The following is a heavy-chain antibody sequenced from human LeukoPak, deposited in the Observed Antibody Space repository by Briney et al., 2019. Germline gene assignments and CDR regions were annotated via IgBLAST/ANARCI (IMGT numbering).Heavy chain of an antibody. CDR1: GGSISSSSYY. CDR2: IYYSGST. Sequence: PSETLSLTCTVSGGSISSSSYYWGWIRQLPGTGLEWIGSIYYSGSTYYNPSLKSRVTISVDTSKNQFPLKLSSVTAADTAVYYCARGKVVVVVAAAASLNWFDPWGQGTLVTVSS. V-gene: IGHV4-39*01. D-gene: IGHD2-15*01. CDR3: ARGKVVVVVAAAASLNWFDP. J-gene: IGHJ5*02.